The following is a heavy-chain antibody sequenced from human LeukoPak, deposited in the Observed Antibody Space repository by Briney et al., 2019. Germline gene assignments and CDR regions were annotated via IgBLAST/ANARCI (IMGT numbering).Heavy chain of an antibody. CDR1: GGSFGDFY. Sequence: PSETLSLTCAVSGGSFGDFYWSWIRQPPGKGLEWVGEINHSGYTNYYPSLKSRVTISVDTSKNQFSLRLSSVTAADTAVYYCARNDYFGINNGMDVWGQGTTVAVS. J-gene: IGHJ6*02. V-gene: IGHV4-34*01. CDR2: INHSGYT. D-gene: IGHD2/OR15-2a*01. CDR3: ARNDYFGINNGMDV.